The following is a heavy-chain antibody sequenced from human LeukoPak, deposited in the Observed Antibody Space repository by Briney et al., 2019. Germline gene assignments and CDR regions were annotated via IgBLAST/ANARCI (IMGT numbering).Heavy chain of an antibody. CDR1: GFTFSSSA. D-gene: IGHD3-10*01. CDR3: AKGGVLLWFGESPDAFDI. J-gene: IGHJ3*02. Sequence: GGSLRLSCAASGFTFSSSAMSWVRQAPGKGLEWVSTIIGSGGSTHYADSVKGWFTISRDNSKNTLFLQMNSLRAEDTAVYYCAKGGVLLWFGESPDAFDIWGQGTMVTVSS. V-gene: IGHV3-23*01. CDR2: IIGSGGST.